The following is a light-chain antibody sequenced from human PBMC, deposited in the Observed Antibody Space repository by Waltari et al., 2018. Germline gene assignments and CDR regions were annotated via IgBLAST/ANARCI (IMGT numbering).Light chain of an antibody. Sequence: QSVLTQPPSASGTPGQRVTISCSGSSSNIGTYYVYWYHQLPGTAPNLLIYRNNQLPSGGPDRFSGSESGTSASLAISGLRSEDEADYYCAVWDDSLTGQVIFGGGTKLTVL. CDR1: SSNIGTYY. V-gene: IGLV1-47*01. J-gene: IGLJ2*01. CDR3: AVWDDSLTGQVI. CDR2: RNN.